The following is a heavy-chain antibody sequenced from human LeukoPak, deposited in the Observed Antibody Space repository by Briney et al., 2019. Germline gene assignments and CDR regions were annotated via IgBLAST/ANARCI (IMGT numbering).Heavy chain of an antibody. J-gene: IGHJ4*02. CDR2: IHSGGST. Sequence: GGSLRLSCAASGFTVSSNYMSWVRQAPGRGLEWVSVIHSGGSTYCADSVKGRFTISRDKSKNTLYLQMNSLRAEDTAVYYCARGPLQTIPTSKIVVYYYPFDYWGQGTLVTVSS. CDR3: ARGPLQTIPTSKIVVYYYPFDY. D-gene: IGHD3-22*01. V-gene: IGHV3-53*01. CDR1: GFTVSSNY.